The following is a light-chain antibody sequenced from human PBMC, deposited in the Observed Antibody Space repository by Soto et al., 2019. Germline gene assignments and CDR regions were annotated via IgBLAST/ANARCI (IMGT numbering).Light chain of an antibody. CDR1: RRVSANY. Sequence: EVVLTQSPDTLSLSPGERATLSCRASRRVSANYLAWFHQQPGQSPRLLIHGASKRASGIPDRFSGSGSGTDFNLTISRLEPEDLGVFYCCQQGSTPNTFGQGTTVEIK. V-gene: IGKV3-20*01. J-gene: IGKJ2*01. CDR3: CQQGSTPNT. CDR2: GAS.